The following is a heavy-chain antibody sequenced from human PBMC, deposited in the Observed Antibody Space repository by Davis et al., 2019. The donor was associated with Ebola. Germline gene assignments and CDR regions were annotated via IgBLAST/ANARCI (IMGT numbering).Heavy chain of an antibody. D-gene: IGHD1-26*01. CDR2: INAGNGNT. Sequence: AASVTVSCKASGYTFTNYAMHWVRQAPGQRLEWMGWINAGNGNTKYSQKFQGRVTITRDTSASTAYMELSSLRSEDTAVYYCARAFLHSGSPYYFDYWGQGTLVTVSS. CDR1: GYTFTNYA. CDR3: ARAFLHSGSPYYFDY. J-gene: IGHJ4*02. V-gene: IGHV1-3*01.